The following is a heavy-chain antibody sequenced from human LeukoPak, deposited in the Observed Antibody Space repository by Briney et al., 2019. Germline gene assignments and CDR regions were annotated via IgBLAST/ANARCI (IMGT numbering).Heavy chain of an antibody. D-gene: IGHD2-15*01. V-gene: IGHV3-30*04. J-gene: IGHJ4*02. CDR2: ISYDGSNT. CDR1: GFTFSNYA. Sequence: PGRSMRLSCAASGFTFSNYAMHWVRQAPDKVLEWVAVISYDGSNTYYASSVKGRFTISRDNSKNTLYLQMNSLRAEDTAVYYCARAKSTPGLVVVVAATLLFDYWGQGTLVTVSS. CDR3: ARAKSTPGLVVVVAATLLFDY.